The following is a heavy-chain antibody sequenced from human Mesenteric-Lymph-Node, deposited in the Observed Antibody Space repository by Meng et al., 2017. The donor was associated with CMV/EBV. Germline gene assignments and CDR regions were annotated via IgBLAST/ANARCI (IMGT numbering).Heavy chain of an antibody. J-gene: IGHJ6*02. Sequence: ASVKVSCKASGYTFTGYYMHWVRQAPGQGLEWMGWINPNSGGTNYAQQFQGRVTMTRDTSISTAYMELSRLRSDDTAVYYCARVEGGSHYYYYGMDVWGRGTTVTVSS. D-gene: IGHD3-16*01. CDR2: INPNSGGT. CDR1: GYTFTGYY. CDR3: ARVEGGSHYYYYGMDV. V-gene: IGHV1-2*02.